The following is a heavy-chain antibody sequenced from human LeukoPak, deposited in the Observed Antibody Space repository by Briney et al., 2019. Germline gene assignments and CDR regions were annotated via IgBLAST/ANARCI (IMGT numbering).Heavy chain of an antibody. CDR1: GGSISSYY. CDR3: ARGFVAAAGTGYYYMDV. D-gene: IGHD6-13*01. V-gene: IGHV4-4*07. CDR2: FYSGGSA. J-gene: IGHJ6*03. Sequence: SETLSLTCTVSGGSISSYYWSWIRQPAGKGLEWIGRFYSGGSADYNPSLKSRVTMSVDTSKNQFSLKLSSVTAADTAAYYCARGFVAAAGTGYYYMDVWGKGTTVTVSS.